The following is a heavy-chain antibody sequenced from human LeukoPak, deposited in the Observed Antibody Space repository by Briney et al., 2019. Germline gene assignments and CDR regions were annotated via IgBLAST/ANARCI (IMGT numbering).Heavy chain of an antibody. D-gene: IGHD3-10*01. J-gene: IGHJ4*02. CDR2: ISSSGSTI. Sequence: GGSLRLSCAASGFTFSDYYMSWIRQAPGKGLEWVSYISSSGSTIYYADSVKGRFTISRDNAKNSLYLQMSRLRAEDTAVYYCARIYMKQASASWGQGTLVTVSS. CDR1: GFTFSDYY. CDR3: ARIYMKQASAS. V-gene: IGHV3-11*04.